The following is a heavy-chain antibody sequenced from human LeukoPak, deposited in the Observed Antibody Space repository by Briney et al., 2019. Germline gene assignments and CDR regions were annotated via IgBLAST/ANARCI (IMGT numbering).Heavy chain of an antibody. CDR2: INPSGGST. Sequence: ASVKVSCKASGYTFTSYYMHWGRQAPGQGLEWMGIINPSGGSTSYAQKFQGRVTMTRDTSTSTVYMELSSLRSEDTAVYYCARAVYGDKGGGAFDIWGQGTMVTVSS. V-gene: IGHV1-46*01. CDR1: GYTFTSYY. CDR3: ARAVYGDKGGGAFDI. J-gene: IGHJ3*02. D-gene: IGHD4-23*01.